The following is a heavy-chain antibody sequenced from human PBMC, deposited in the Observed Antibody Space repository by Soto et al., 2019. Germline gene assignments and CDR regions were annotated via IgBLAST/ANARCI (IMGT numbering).Heavy chain of an antibody. CDR3: ARDRLGMQQPDYYYYMDV. J-gene: IGHJ6*03. CDR1: GYTFSTYA. V-gene: IGHV1-3*01. Sequence: ASVKVSCKASGYTFSTYAVHWVRQAPGQSLEWMGWINAGNGNTKYSQKFQGRVTIARDTSATTVYMEMSSLRSEDTAVYYCARDRLGMQQPDYYYYMDVWGKGTTVTVSS. CDR2: INAGNGNT. D-gene: IGHD6-13*01.